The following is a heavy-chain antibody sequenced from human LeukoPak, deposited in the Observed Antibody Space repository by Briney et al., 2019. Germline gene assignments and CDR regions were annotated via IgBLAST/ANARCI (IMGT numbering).Heavy chain of an antibody. D-gene: IGHD2-15*01. Sequence: SETLSLTCTVSGGSISSYYWSWIRQPPGKGLEWIGYIYYTGSTNYSPSLKSRVTISVDTSKNQFSLKLSSVTAADTAVYFCTREPPGYCSGGSCYSRTYYMDVWGKGTTVTISS. J-gene: IGHJ6*03. CDR1: GGSISSYY. CDR3: TREPPGYCSGGSCYSRTYYMDV. V-gene: IGHV4-59*01. CDR2: IYYTGST.